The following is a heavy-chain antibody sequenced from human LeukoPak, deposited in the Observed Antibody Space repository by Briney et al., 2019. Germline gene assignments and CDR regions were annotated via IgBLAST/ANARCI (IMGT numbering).Heavy chain of an antibody. CDR3: ARALGEYSSSWYVRPDY. J-gene: IGHJ4*02. V-gene: IGHV1-69*04. CDR2: IIPILGIA. D-gene: IGHD6-13*01. CDR1: GGTFSSYA. Sequence: ASVKVSCKASGGTFSSYAISWVRQAPGQGLEWMGRIIPILGIANYAQKFQGRVTITTDESTSTAYMELSSLRSEDTAVYYCARALGEYSSSWYVRPDYWGQGTLVTVSS.